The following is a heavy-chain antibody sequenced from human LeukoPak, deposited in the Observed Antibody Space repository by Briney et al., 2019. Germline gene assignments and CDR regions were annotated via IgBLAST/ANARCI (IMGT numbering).Heavy chain of an antibody. J-gene: IGHJ3*02. CDR1: GFTFRDYA. CDR3: AREEGWNYYDTSGSYGVLYAFDI. D-gene: IGHD3-22*01. Sequence: GGSLRLSCTGFGFTFRDYAVSWVRQAPGKGLECIGFIRSKVYGGTTEYAASVKGRFTISRDNAKKSLYLHMNSLRAEDTAVYYCAREEGWNYYDTSGSYGVLYAFDIWGQGTMVTVSS. CDR2: IRSKVYGGTT. V-gene: IGHV3-49*04.